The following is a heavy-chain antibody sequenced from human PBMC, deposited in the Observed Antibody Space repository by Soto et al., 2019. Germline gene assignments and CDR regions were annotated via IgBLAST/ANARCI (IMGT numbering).Heavy chain of an antibody. J-gene: IGHJ4*03. CDR1: GHSFTTYW. CDR3: TRDLDYGGNSDNIDF. CDR2: IYPGDSRT. D-gene: IGHD4-17*01. V-gene: IGHV5-51*03. Sequence: EAQLVQSGAEVKKPGESLKISCEDSGHSFTTYWIAWVRQMPGKGLEWMGIIYPGDSRTTYSPSFQGQVIISADKSISTAYLQWSSLKASDTAMYYCTRDLDYGGNSDNIDFWGQGTMVIVSS.